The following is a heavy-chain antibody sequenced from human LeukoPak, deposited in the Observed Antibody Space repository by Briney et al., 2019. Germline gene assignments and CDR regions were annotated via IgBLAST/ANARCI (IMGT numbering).Heavy chain of an antibody. Sequence: AETLSLTCTVSGGSISTYYWTWLRQPPGKALEWLGYIDFTGSTNYNRPLKSRVTISVDTSMNQYSLKLRSVTAADTAVYYCARSLYSSSWYEYWGQGTLVTVFS. V-gene: IGHV4-59*01. CDR1: GGSISTYY. D-gene: IGHD6-13*01. J-gene: IGHJ4*02. CDR2: IDFTGST. CDR3: ARSLYSSSWYEY.